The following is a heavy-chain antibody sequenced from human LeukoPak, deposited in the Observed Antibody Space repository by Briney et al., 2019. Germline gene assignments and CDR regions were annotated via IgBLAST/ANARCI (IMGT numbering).Heavy chain of an antibody. Sequence: WGSLSLSCVASGFNISSYGMHWVRQAPGKGLEWVAFIWYDGSNKYYAYSGKGRITISRENSKNTLSLQMGSLRPDDTGVYYCAKAYSYGYDYWGQGTLVTVSS. D-gene: IGHD5-18*01. V-gene: IGHV3-30*02. J-gene: IGHJ4*02. CDR1: GFNISSYG. CDR3: AKAYSYGYDY. CDR2: IWYDGSNK.